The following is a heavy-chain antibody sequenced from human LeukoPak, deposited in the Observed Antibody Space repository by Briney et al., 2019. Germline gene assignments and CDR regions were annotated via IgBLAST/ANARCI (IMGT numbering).Heavy chain of an antibody. Sequence: SETLSLTCTVSGGSISSYYWSWIRQPPGKGLEWIGYIYYSGSTNYNPSLKSRVTISVDTSKNQFSLKLSFVTAADTAVYYCARVGTSWGTYNWFDPWGQGTLVTVSS. J-gene: IGHJ5*02. V-gene: IGHV4-59*01. CDR3: ARVGTSWGTYNWFDP. CDR2: IYYSGST. CDR1: GGSISSYY. D-gene: IGHD2-2*01.